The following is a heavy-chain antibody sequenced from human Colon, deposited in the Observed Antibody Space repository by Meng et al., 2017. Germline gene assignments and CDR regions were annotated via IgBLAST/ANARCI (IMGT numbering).Heavy chain of an antibody. CDR3: ATENFAA. Sequence: VQLVESGGGLVQPGRSLRLACSVSGFTIKNNYIHWVRQVPVKGLEWVSILYSGSITYYADSVKGRFTITRDDSTNTVHLQMNSLRVDDTALYYCATENFAAWGQGTLVTVSS. V-gene: IGHV3-66*02. D-gene: IGHD1-7*01. J-gene: IGHJ5*02. CDR2: LYSGSIT. CDR1: GFTIKNNY.